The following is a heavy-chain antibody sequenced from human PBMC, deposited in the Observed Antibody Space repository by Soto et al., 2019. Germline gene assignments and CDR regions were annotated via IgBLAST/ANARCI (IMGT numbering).Heavy chain of an antibody. CDR3: AKEEFCSGGTCYPGADFFLDS. D-gene: IGHD2-15*01. CDR2: IYYSGST. J-gene: IGHJ4*02. CDR1: GGSISSSSYY. Sequence: SETLSLTCTVSGGSISSSSYYWGWIRQPPGKGLEWIGSIYYSGSTYYNPSLKSRVTIARDNSKSTLYLQMNSLRAEDTAVYYCAKEEFCSGGTCYPGADFFLDSWGQGTLVTVSS. V-gene: IGHV4-39*07.